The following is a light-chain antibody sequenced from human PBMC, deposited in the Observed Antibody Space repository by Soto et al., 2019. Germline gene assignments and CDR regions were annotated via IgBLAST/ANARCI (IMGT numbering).Light chain of an antibody. CDR1: QSISGW. J-gene: IGKJ4*01. CDR2: ETS. Sequence: IQMTQSPSTLSASLGDRVTITCRASQSISGWLAWYQQKPGKAPKLLIYETSNLHSGVPSRFSGSGSATDFTLTISGLQPDDFATYYCQQYSAYPLTFGGGTKVEI. CDR3: QQYSAYPLT. V-gene: IGKV1-5*03.